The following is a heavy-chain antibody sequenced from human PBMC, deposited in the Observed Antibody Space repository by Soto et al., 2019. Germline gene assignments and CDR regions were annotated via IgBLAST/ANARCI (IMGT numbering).Heavy chain of an antibody. CDR1: GFTLSRHT. CDR3: VRDYYDTSGYPNTFDM. V-gene: IGHV3-21*01. J-gene: IGHJ3*02. Sequence: GGSLLLSCAASGFTLSRHTMNWVRQAPGKGLEWVSFIGSRTSDIYYADSVKRRFTISRDNAKNSLYLDLTRLRAEDTAVYFCVRDYYDTSGYPNTFDMWGQGTMVTVSS. CDR2: IGSRTSDI. D-gene: IGHD3-22*01.